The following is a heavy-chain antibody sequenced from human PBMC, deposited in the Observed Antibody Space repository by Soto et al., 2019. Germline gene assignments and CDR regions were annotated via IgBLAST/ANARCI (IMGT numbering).Heavy chain of an antibody. J-gene: IGHJ4*02. D-gene: IGHD2-21*01. CDR3: ARDAYCGGDCYFAFDY. V-gene: IGHV3-21*01. CDR1: RFTFNSYS. CDR2: ISSSSSYI. Sequence: GGSLRLSCAASRFTFNSYSMNWVRQAPGQGLEWVSSISSSSSYIYYADSVKGRFTISRDNAKNSLYLQMNSLRAEDTAVYYCARDAYCGGDCYFAFDYWGQGTLVTVSS.